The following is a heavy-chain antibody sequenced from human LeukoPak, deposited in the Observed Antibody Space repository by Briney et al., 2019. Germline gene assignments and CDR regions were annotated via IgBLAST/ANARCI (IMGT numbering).Heavy chain of an antibody. V-gene: IGHV6-1*01. D-gene: IGHD3-10*01. J-gene: IGHJ4*02. CDR1: GDSVSSNSAA. Sequence: SQTLSLTCALSGDSVSSNSAAWNWIRQSPSGGLEWLGRTYYRSKWYYDYAVSATSRITINPDTSKHQFRLHLNYVTPDDTAVYCCAREGSSSFDYWGQGTLVTVSS. CDR3: AREGSSSFDY. CDR2: TYYRSKWYY.